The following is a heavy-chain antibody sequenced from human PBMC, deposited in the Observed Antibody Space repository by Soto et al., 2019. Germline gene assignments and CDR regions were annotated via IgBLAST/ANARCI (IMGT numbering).Heavy chain of an antibody. CDR1: GFSFSSHS. V-gene: IGHV3-48*01. D-gene: IGHD2-8*01. Sequence: EVQLVESGGGLIQPGGSRRLSCAAAGFSFSSHSMNWVRQAPGKGLEWVSYISSTRFSIYDADSVKGRFTISRDNAKNSLYLQMNSLIGDVTAVNYCARDQRYAARYNCYWVDVWGKGTAVTVSS. CDR2: ISSTRFSI. J-gene: IGHJ6*04. CDR3: ARDQRYAARYNCYWVDV.